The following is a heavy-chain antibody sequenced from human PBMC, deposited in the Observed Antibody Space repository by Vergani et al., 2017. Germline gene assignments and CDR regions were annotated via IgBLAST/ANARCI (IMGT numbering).Heavy chain of an antibody. Sequence: QVQLQESGPGLVKPSQTLSLTCTVSGGSISSGDYYWSWIRQPPGKGLEWIGYIYYSGSTYYNPSLKSRVTISVDTSKNQFSLKLSSVTAADTAVYYCASSYDYIRGSYRSNWFDPWGQGTLVTVSS. D-gene: IGHD3-16*02. CDR1: GGSISSGDYY. J-gene: IGHJ5*02. CDR2: IYYSGST. CDR3: ASSYDYIRGSYRSNWFDP. V-gene: IGHV4-30-4*01.